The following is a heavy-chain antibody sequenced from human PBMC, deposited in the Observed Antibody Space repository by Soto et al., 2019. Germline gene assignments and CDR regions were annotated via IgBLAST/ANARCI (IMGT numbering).Heavy chain of an antibody. CDR1: GGSISSYY. V-gene: IGHV4-59*01. Sequence: QVQLQESGPGLVKPSETPSLTCTVSGGSISSYYWSWIRQPPGKGLEWIGYIYYSGSTNYNPSLKSRVTISVDTSKNQFSLKLSSVTAADTAVYYCARGTTTGGYSYGAALDYWGQGTLVTVSS. J-gene: IGHJ4*02. CDR2: IYYSGST. D-gene: IGHD5-18*01. CDR3: ARGTTTGGYSYGAALDY.